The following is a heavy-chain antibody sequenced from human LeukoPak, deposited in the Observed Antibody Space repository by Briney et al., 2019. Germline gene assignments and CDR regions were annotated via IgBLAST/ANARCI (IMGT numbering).Heavy chain of an antibody. V-gene: IGHV3-48*03. CDR3: ARDRSTVTTWVDY. CDR1: GFTFSSYE. Sequence: RGSLRLSCAASGFTFSSYEMNLVCQAPGPRLDCVSYISNSGSTIYYADSVKGRFTISRDNAKNSLYLQMNSLRAEDTAVYYCARDRSTVTTWVDYWGQGTLVTVSS. J-gene: IGHJ4*02. D-gene: IGHD4-17*01. CDR2: ISNSGSTI.